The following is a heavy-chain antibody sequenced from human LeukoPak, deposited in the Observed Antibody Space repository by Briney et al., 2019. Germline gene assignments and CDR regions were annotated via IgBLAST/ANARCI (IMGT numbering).Heavy chain of an antibody. Sequence: GGSLRLSCAASGFTFSHHGMNWVRQAPGKGLEWVSGVGPSGARTYYADSVKGRFTVSRDNSKNTLYLQMNSLRAEDTAVYYCARRAGAYSHPYDYWGQGTLVTVSS. D-gene: IGHD4/OR15-4a*01. V-gene: IGHV3-23*01. J-gene: IGHJ4*02. CDR1: GFTFSHHG. CDR3: ARRAGAYSHPYDY. CDR2: VGPSGART.